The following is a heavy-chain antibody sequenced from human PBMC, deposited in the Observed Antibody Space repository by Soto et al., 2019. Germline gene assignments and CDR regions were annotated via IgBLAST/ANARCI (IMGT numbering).Heavy chain of an antibody. D-gene: IGHD4-17*01. CDR3: ARDDPTVTTRGTFDY. Sequence: SETLSLTCAVSGGSISSSNWWSWVRQPPGKGLEWIGEIYHSGSTNYNPSLKSRVTISVDKSKNQFSLKLSSVTAADTAVYYCARDDPTVTTRGTFDYWGQGTLVTVSS. V-gene: IGHV4-4*02. J-gene: IGHJ4*02. CDR2: IYHSGST. CDR1: GGSISSSNW.